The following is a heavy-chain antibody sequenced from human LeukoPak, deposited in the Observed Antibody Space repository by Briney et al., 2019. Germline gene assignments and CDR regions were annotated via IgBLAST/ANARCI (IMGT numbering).Heavy chain of an antibody. D-gene: IGHD4/OR15-4a*01. Sequence: PGGSLRLSCAASGFTFSSYAMHWVRQAPGTGLEWVAVISYDGSNKYYADSVKGRFTISRDNSKHSLYLQMNSLRAEDTVVYYGARGGMVPLFSLWGQGTLVTVSS. CDR3: ARGGMVPLFSL. J-gene: IGHJ4*02. CDR1: GFTFSSYA. CDR2: ISYDGSNK. V-gene: IGHV3-30-3*01.